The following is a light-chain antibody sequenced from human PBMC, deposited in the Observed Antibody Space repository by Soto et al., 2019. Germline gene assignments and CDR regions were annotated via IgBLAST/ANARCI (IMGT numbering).Light chain of an antibody. Sequence: SYELTLPPSVSVAPGKTASISCGGNNIGSKGVHWYQQKPGQAPVLVIYSDTDLPPVIPERFSGSNSANLATLTISRVEAGDEADYYCQVWDSGSAHVVFGEGTTLTVL. CDR3: QVWDSGSAHVV. J-gene: IGLJ2*01. CDR1: NIGSKG. CDR2: SDT. V-gene: IGLV3-21*04.